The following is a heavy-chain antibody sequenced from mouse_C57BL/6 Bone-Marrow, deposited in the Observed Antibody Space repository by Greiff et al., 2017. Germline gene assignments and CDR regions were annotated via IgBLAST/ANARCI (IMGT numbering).Heavy chain of an antibody. CDR1: GYTFTSYW. D-gene: IGHD1-1*01. CDR3: ARDSYYGSSYGTWFAY. J-gene: IGHJ3*01. Sequence: VQLQQPGAELVKPGASVKMSCKASGYTFTSYWITWVKQRPGQGLEWIGDIYPGSGSTNYNEKFKSKATLTVDTSSSTAYMQLSSLTSEDSAVYYCARDSYYGSSYGTWFAYWGQGTLVTVSA. CDR2: IYPGSGST. V-gene: IGHV1-55*01.